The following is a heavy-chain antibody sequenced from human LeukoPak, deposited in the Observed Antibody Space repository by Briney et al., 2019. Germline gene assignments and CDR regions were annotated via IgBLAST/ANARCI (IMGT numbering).Heavy chain of an antibody. Sequence: GASVKVSCKASGYTFTSYDINWVRQATGQGLEWMGWMNPNSGNTGYAQKFQGRVTITRNTSISTAYMELSSLRSEDTAVYYCARGFGSSWYLYYYYMDVWGKGTTVTVSS. V-gene: IGHV1-8*01. CDR2: MNPNSGNT. J-gene: IGHJ6*03. CDR3: ARGFGSSWYLYYYYMDV. CDR1: GYTFTSYD. D-gene: IGHD6-13*01.